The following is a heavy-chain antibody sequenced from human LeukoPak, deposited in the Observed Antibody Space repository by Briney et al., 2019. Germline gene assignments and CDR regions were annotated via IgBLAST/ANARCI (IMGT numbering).Heavy chain of an antibody. Sequence: SETLSLTCAVYGGSFSGYYWSWIRQPPGKGLEWIGEINHSGSTNYNPSLKSRVTISVDTSKNQFSLKLSSVTAADTAVYYCARGSLLPYCSGGSCYGFVRTDFDYWGQGTLVTVSS. V-gene: IGHV4-34*01. CDR2: INHSGST. CDR1: GGSFSGYY. D-gene: IGHD2-15*01. J-gene: IGHJ4*02. CDR3: ARGSLLPYCSGGSCYGFVRTDFDY.